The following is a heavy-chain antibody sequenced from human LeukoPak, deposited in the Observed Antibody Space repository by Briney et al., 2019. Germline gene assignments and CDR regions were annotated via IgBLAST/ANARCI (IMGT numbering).Heavy chain of an antibody. CDR3: ARDSFHDYGDHYFDY. V-gene: IGHV3-33*01. CDR1: GFTFSSYG. D-gene: IGHD4-17*01. CDR2: IWYDGSNK. J-gene: IGHJ4*02. Sequence: GGSLRLSCAASGFTFSSYGMHWVRQAPVKGLEWVAVIWYDGSNKYYADSVKGRFTISRDNSKNTLYLQMNSLRAEDTAVYYCARDSFHDYGDHYFDYWGQGTLVTVSS.